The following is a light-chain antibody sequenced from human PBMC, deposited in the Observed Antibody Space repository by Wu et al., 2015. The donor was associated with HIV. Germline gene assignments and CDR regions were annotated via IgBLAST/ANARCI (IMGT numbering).Light chain of an antibody. J-gene: IGKJ2*01. Sequence: EIVLTQSPATLSLSPGERATLSCRASQSVSSYLAWYQQKPGQAPRLLMYDASKRVTGIPARFSGSGSGTDFTLTISSLEPEDFAVYYCQQYGNSPNTFGQGTKLEIK. CDR1: QSVSSY. V-gene: IGKV3-11*01. CDR2: DAS. CDR3: QQYGNSPNT.